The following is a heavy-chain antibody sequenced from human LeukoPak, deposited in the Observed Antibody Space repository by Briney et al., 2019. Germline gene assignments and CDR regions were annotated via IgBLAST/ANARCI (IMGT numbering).Heavy chain of an antibody. J-gene: IGHJ6*04. CDR3: AELGITMIGGV. D-gene: IGHD3-10*02. CDR2: IKQDGSEK. V-gene: IGHV3-7*01. CDR1: GFTFNNYW. Sequence: GGSLRLSCAASGFTFNNYWMSWVRQAPGKGLQWVANIKQDGSEKYYVDSVKGRFTISRDNAKNSLYLQMNSLRAEDTAVYYCAELGITMIGGVWGKGTTVTISS.